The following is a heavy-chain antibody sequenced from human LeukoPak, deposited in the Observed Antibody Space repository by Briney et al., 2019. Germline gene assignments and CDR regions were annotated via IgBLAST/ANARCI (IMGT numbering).Heavy chain of an antibody. CDR1: GGTFSSYA. CDR3: ASQNYDFWSGYRPVEYYYYYMDV. Sequence: ASVKVSCKASGGTFSSYAISWVRRAPGQGREWMGRIIPIFGTANYAQKFQGRVTITTDESTSTAYMELSSLRSEDTAVYYCASQNYDFWSGYRPVEYYYYYMDVWGKGTTVTVSS. CDR2: IIPIFGTA. V-gene: IGHV1-69*05. D-gene: IGHD3-3*01. J-gene: IGHJ6*03.